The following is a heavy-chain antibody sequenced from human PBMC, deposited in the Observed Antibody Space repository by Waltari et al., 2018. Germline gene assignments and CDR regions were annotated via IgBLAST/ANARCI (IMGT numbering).Heavy chain of an antibody. CDR3: VTSPGGWFYFDD. Sequence: EVQLLESGGGLVQPGGSLRLSCAASGFTFSSYAMSWVRQAPGKGLEWVAVMYGGGNSFYADSVRGRFTISRDHSKNTLYLQMNSLRVEDTAVYYCVTSPGGWFYFDDWGQGALVTVSS. CDR1: GFTFSSYA. CDR2: MYGGGNS. V-gene: IGHV3-23*01. D-gene: IGHD6-19*01. J-gene: IGHJ4*02.